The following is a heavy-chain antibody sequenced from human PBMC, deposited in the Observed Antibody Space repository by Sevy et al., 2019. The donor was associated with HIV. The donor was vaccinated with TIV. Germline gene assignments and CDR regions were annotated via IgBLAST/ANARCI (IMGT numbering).Heavy chain of an antibody. CDR1: GFTFSNAW. CDR2: IKSKTDGGTT. J-gene: IGHJ6*02. Sequence: GESLKISCAASGFTFSNAWMSWVRQAPGKGLEWVGRIKSKTDGGTTDYAEPVKGRFTISRDDSKNTLYLQMNSLKTEDTAVYYCTTGLRITIFGVVITPPHYYGMDVWGQGTTVTVSS. D-gene: IGHD3-3*01. V-gene: IGHV3-15*01. CDR3: TTGLRITIFGVVITPPHYYGMDV.